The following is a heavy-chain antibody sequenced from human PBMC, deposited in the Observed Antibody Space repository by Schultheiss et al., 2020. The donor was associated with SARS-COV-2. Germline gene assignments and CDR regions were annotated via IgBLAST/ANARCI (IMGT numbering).Heavy chain of an antibody. V-gene: IGHV1-2*02. CDR2: INPNSGGT. D-gene: IGHD2-15*01. CDR3: ARCRTPIVVVAAMFY. CDR1: GYTFTSYY. Sequence: ASVKVSCKASGYTFTSYYMHWVRQAPGQGLEWMGWINPNSGGTNYAQKFQGRVTVTRDTSTSTVYMDLSSLRSEDTAVYYCARCRTPIVVVAAMFYWGQGTLVTVSS. J-gene: IGHJ4*02.